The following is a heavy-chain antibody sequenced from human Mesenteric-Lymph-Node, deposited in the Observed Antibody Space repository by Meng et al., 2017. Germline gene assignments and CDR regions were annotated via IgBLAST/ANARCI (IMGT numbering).Heavy chain of an antibody. CDR2: IYNSGTA. V-gene: IGHV4-30-4*01. J-gene: IGHJ2*01. D-gene: IGHD4-17*01. CDR3: ARVLKGMTTVTTWYFNL. CDR1: CGPISSSDSY. Sequence: QVQLQESGPGLVKPSQTLSLTCTVSCGPISSSDSYWSWIRQPPGKGLEWIGYIYNSGTAYYNPSLKSRVTISVDTSKNQFSLKLNSVTAADTAVYYCARVLKGMTTVTTWYFNLWGRGTLVTVSS.